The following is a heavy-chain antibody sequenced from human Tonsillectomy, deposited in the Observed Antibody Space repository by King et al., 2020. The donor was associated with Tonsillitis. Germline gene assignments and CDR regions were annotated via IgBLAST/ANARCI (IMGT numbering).Heavy chain of an antibody. V-gene: IGHV3-20*01. CDR1: GFTFDDYG. CDR3: ARDGHGATGHYYYYAMDV. D-gene: IGHD4-17*01. Sequence: VQLVQSGGGVVRPGGSLRLSCAASGFTFDDYGMSWVRQAPGKGLEWVSGINCNGGSTGYADSVKGRFTISRDNAKNSLYLQMNSLRAEDTALYHFARDGHGATGHYYYYAMDVWGQGTTVTVSS. J-gene: IGHJ6*02. CDR2: INCNGGST.